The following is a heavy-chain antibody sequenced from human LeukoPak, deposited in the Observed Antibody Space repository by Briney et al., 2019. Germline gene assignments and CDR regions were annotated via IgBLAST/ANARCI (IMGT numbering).Heavy chain of an antibody. Sequence: SETLSLTCTVSGGSISSYYWSWIRQPPGKGLEWIGYLFYSGNTNSNPSLKSRVTISTDTSKNQFSLRLKSVTAADTAVYFCGRVRTGNTDSPEYFEDWGQGTLVTVSS. CDR1: GGSISSYY. CDR2: LFYSGNT. V-gene: IGHV4-59*01. CDR3: GRVRTGNTDSPEYFED. J-gene: IGHJ1*01. D-gene: IGHD3-10*01.